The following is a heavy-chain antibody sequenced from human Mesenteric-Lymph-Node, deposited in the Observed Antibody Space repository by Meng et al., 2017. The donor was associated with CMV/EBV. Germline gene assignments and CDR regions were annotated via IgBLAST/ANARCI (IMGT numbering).Heavy chain of an antibody. Sequence: GESLKIFCAASGFTFDDYAMHWVRQAPGKGLEWVSLISWDGSSIYYADSVKGRFTISRDNRKNLLYLQMNSLRTEDTALYYCAKDHRDILTTYYGDYDYYGMDVWGQGTTVTVS. CDR2: ISWDGSSI. J-gene: IGHJ6*02. D-gene: IGHD3-9*01. CDR1: GFTFDDYA. CDR3: AKDHRDILTTYYGDYDYYGMDV. V-gene: IGHV3-43D*03.